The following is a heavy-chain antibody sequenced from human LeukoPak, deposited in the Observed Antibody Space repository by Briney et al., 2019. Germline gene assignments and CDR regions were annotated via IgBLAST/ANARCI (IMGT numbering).Heavy chain of an antibody. J-gene: IGHJ4*02. CDR1: GFTFRSYA. CDR2: IGGSDGKT. V-gene: IGHV3-23*01. Sequence: GGSLRLSCAASGFTFRSYAMSWVRQAPGNGLEWVSAIGGSDGKTYHADSVKGRFTISRDNSKNTLYLQMNSLRAEDTALYYCAKEAHYPHMGTYLVTIDSWGQGTLVTVSS. D-gene: IGHD3-9*01. CDR3: AKEAHYPHMGTYLVTIDS.